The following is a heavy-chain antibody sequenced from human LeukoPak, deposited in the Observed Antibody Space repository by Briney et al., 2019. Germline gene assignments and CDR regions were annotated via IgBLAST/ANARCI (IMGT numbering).Heavy chain of an antibody. D-gene: IGHD6-13*01. CDR1: GGSFRGYY. CDR2: INHNGST. V-gene: IGHV4-34*01. J-gene: IGHJ4*02. Sequence: PSETLSLTCAVYGGSFRGYYWSWIPQPPGKGLEWIGEINHNGSTNYNPSLKSRVTISVDTSKNQFSLKLSSVTAADTAVYYCARVCSSSWLSYFDYWGQGTLVTVSS. CDR3: ARVCSSSWLSYFDY.